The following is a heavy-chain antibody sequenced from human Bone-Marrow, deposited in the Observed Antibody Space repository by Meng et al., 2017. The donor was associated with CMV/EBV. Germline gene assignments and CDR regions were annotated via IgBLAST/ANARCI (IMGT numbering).Heavy chain of an antibody. Sequence: SVKVSCKASGGTFSSYALSWVRQAPGQGLEWMGGIIPIFGTANYAQKFQGRVTITTDESTSTAYMELSSLRSEDTAVYYCARGVPAGIRREGYYGMDVWGQGTTVTVSS. CDR3: ARGVPAGIRREGYYGMDV. CDR1: GGTFSSYA. CDR2: IIPIFGTA. D-gene: IGHD2-2*02. V-gene: IGHV1-69*05. J-gene: IGHJ6*02.